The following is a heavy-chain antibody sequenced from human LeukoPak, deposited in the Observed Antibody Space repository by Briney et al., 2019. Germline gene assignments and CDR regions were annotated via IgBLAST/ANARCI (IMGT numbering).Heavy chain of an antibody. D-gene: IGHD6-19*01. V-gene: IGHV3-21*01. CDR2: ISSSSSYI. Sequence: GGSLRLSCAASGFTFSSYSMNWVRQAPSKGLEWVSSISSSSSYIYYADSVKGRFTISRHNAKNSLYLQMNSLRAEDTAVYYCARDIAVAGTADYWGQGTLVTVSS. J-gene: IGHJ4*02. CDR1: GFTFSSYS. CDR3: ARDIAVAGTADY.